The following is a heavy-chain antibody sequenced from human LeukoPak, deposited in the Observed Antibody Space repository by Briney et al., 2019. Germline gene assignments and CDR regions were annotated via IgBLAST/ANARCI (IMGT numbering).Heavy chain of an antibody. CDR2: INHSGST. V-gene: IGHV4-34*01. Sequence: SETLSLTCAVYGGSFSGYYWSWIRQPPGKGLEWIGEINHSGSTNYNPSLKSRVTISVDTSKNQFSLKLSSVTAADTAVYYCARPESLNWFDPWGQEPWSPSPQ. CDR1: GGSFSGYY. D-gene: IGHD1-14*01. J-gene: IGHJ5*02. CDR3: ARPESLNWFDP.